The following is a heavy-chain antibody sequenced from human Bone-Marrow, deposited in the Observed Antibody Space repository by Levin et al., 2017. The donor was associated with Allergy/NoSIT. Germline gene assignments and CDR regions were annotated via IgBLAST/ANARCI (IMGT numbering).Heavy chain of an antibody. V-gene: IGHV3-11*01. Sequence: SGGSLRLSCEASGFMFSDYYMTWIRQAPGKGLEWVACISNSGKTLYYADSVKGRFTISRDNAKNSLFLQLTSLRTEDSAVYYCARDRSGNSYNDHWGQGTLVTVSS. D-gene: IGHD4-23*01. J-gene: IGHJ5*02. CDR2: ISNSGKTL. CDR1: GFMFSDYY. CDR3: ARDRSGNSYNDH.